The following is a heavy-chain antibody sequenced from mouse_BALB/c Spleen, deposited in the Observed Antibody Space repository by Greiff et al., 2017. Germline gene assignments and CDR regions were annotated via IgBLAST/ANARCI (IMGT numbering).Heavy chain of an antibody. Sequence: DVHLVESGGGLVKPGGSLKLSCAASGFTFSDYYMYWVRQTPEKRLEWVATISDGGSYTYYPDSVKGRFTISRDNAKNNLYLQMSSLKSEDTAMYYCARDLTGYYFDYWGQGTTLTVSS. CDR2: ISDGGSYT. CDR3: ARDLTGYYFDY. D-gene: IGHD4-1*01. CDR1: GFTFSDYY. V-gene: IGHV5-4*02. J-gene: IGHJ2*01.